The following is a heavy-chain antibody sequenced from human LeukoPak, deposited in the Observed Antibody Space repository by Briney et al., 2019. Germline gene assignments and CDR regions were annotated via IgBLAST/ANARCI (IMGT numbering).Heavy chain of an antibody. CDR2: ISGGSSYT. Sequence: PGGSLRLSCAASGFTFSDYCMTWIRQAPGKGLDWVTSISGGSSYTNYADSVKGRFTISRANAKNSLYLQMNSLRAEDTAVHYCASRGDTSGYYYFDYWGQGTLVTVSS. J-gene: IGHJ4*02. D-gene: IGHD3-22*01. V-gene: IGHV3-11*03. CDR1: GFTFSDYC. CDR3: ASRGDTSGYYYFDY.